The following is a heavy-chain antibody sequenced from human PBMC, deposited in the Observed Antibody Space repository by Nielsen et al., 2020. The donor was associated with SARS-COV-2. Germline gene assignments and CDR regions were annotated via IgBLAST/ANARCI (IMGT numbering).Heavy chain of an antibody. J-gene: IGHJ4*02. CDR3: AGHGDYVAY. Sequence: GGSLRLSCAASGFTFDDYGMSWVRQAPGKGLEWVSGISWNSGSIGYADSVKGRFTISRDNSKNTLYLQMNSLRAEDTALYYCAGHGDYVAYWGQGTLVTVSS. CDR1: GFTFDDYG. CDR2: ISWNSGSI. V-gene: IGHV3-20*04. D-gene: IGHD4-17*01.